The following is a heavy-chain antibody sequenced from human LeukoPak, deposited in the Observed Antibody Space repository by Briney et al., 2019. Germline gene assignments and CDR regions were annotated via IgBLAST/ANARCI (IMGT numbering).Heavy chain of an antibody. J-gene: IGHJ4*02. CDR2: ISTYNGNT. V-gene: IGHV1-18*01. Sequence: ASVKLSCKASGYTFTSYGISWVRQAPGQGLECVGWISTYNGNTNYAQKLQGRVTLTTDTSTGTAYMELRSLRSDDTAVYYCARDRGETGELYYFDYWGQGTLVTVSS. CDR3: ARDRGETGELYYFDY. CDR1: GYTFTSYG. D-gene: IGHD7-27*01.